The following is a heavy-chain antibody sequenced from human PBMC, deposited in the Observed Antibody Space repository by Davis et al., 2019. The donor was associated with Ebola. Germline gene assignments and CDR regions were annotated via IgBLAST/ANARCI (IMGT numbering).Heavy chain of an antibody. D-gene: IGHD5-12*01. V-gene: IGHV3-30*03. Sequence: GESLKISCAASGFTFSSYGMHWVRQAPGKGLEGVAVISYAGRNKYYADSVKGRFTISRDNSKNTLYLQMNSLRAEDTAVYYCAREIVATISYWGQGTLVTVSS. CDR1: GFTFSSYG. CDR2: ISYAGRNK. J-gene: IGHJ4*02. CDR3: AREIVATISY.